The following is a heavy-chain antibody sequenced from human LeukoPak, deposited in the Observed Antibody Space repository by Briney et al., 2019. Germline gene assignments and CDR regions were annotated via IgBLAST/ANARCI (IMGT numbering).Heavy chain of an antibody. CDR2: VYYNGNI. CDR3: ARLRHDRSGYYWFGP. J-gene: IGHJ5*02. Sequence: PSETLSLTCTVSGDSIRTNSYYWGWIRQPPGKGLVWIASVYYNGNIYYNPSFRSRVTMSVDTSNNQFSLSLTSVTAADTAVYFCARLRHDRSGYYWFGPWGRSTLVTVSS. CDR1: GDSIRTNSYY. V-gene: IGHV4-39*01. D-gene: IGHD3-22*01.